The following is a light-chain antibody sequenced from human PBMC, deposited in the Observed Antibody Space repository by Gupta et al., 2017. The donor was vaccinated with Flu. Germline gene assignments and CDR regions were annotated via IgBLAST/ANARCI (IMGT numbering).Light chain of an antibody. J-gene: IGLJ2*01. CDR3: GTWDSSLSAGV. CDR1: SSNIGNNY. CDR2: ENN. V-gene: IGLV1-51*02. Sequence: QSVLTQPPSVSAAPGQKVTISCSGSSSNIGNNYVSWYQQLPGTAPKLLIYENNKRPSGIPDRFSGSKSGTSATLGITGLRTGEEADYYCGTWDSSLSAGVFGGGTKLTVL.